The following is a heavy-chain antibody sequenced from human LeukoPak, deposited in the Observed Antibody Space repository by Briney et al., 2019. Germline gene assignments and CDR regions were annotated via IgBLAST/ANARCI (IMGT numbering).Heavy chain of an antibody. Sequence: PSETLSLTCTVSGGSISSYYWSWIRQPAGKGLEWIGRIYTSGSTNYNPSLKSRVTMSVDTSKNQFSLKLSSVTAADTAVYYCARTGAAGSADSGIDYWGQGTLVTVSS. CDR3: ARTGAAGSADSGIDY. D-gene: IGHD6-13*01. CDR1: GGSISSYY. V-gene: IGHV4-4*07. CDR2: IYTSGST. J-gene: IGHJ4*02.